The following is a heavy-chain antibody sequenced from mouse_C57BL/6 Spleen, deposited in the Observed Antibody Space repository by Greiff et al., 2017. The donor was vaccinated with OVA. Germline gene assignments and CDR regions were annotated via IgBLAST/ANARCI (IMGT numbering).Heavy chain of an antibody. CDR3: ARRLGPYYFDY. CDR2: IYPGDGDT. D-gene: IGHD4-1*01. J-gene: IGHJ2*01. V-gene: IGHV1-82*01. CDR1: GYAFSSSW. Sequence: VQGVESGPELVKPGASVKISCKASGYAFSSSWMNWVKQRPGKGLEWIGRIYPGDGDTNYNGKFKGKATLTADKSSSTAYMQLSSLTSEDSAVYFCARRLGPYYFDYWGQGTTLTVSS.